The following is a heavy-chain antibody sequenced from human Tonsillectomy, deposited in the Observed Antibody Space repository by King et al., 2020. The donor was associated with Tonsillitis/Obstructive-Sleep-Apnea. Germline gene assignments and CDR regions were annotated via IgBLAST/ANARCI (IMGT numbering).Heavy chain of an antibody. CDR3: ARALGSGLSDN. D-gene: IGHD2/OR15-2a*01. V-gene: IGHV4-59*01. CDR1: GGSISGYY. Sequence: VQLQESGPGLVKPSETLSLTCTVSGGSISGYYWTWIRQPPGKGLEWIGNMYYSGKNDYNPFLQSRVTISLDMSKNQFSLQGNSMTAADTAVYYCARALGSGLSDNWGQGTLVTVSS. CDR2: MYYSGKN. J-gene: IGHJ4*02.